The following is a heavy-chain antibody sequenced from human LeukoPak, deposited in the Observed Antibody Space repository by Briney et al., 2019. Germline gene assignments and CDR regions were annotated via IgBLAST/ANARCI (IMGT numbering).Heavy chain of an antibody. J-gene: IGHJ4*02. Sequence: GGSVRLSCAASGFFFSNSAMSWVRQAPGKGLEWVSGINGGGTGTYYAYSVRGRVTISRDNSKNTLHLDMNSVRAEDTAIYYCAKAGAIKFDFWGQGILVTVSS. CDR3: AKAGAIKFDF. CDR1: GFFFSNSA. CDR2: INGGGTGT. V-gene: IGHV3-23*01. D-gene: IGHD1-26*01.